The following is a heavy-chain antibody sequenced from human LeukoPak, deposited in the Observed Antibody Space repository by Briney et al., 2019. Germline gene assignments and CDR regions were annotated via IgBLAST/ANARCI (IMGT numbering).Heavy chain of an antibody. CDR2: ISAYNGNT. J-gene: IGHJ6*02. Sequence: ASVKVSCKASGYTFTSYGISWVRQVPGQGLEWMGWISAYNGNTNYAQKLQGRVTTTTDTSTSTAYMELRSLRSDDTAVYYCARGNYYDRSGPDYYYYGMDVWGQGTTVTVS. D-gene: IGHD3-22*01. CDR1: GYTFTSYG. CDR3: ARGNYYDRSGPDYYYYGMDV. V-gene: IGHV1-18*01.